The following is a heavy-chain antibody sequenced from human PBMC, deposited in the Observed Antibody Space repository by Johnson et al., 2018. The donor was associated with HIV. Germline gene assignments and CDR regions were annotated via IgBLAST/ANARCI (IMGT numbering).Heavy chain of an antibody. CDR1: GFTFGDYA. CDR3: VRALQRWLQWDAFDI. J-gene: IGHJ3*02. CDR2: IRSKAYGGTT. Sequence: VQLVESGGGLVQPGRSLRLSCTASGFTFGDYAMGWVRQAPGKGLEWVGFIRSKAYGGTTEYAASVKGRFTISRDDSKSIAYLQMNSLRAEDTAVHYCVRALQRWLQWDAFDIWGQGTMVTVSS. V-gene: IGHV3-49*04. D-gene: IGHD5-24*01.